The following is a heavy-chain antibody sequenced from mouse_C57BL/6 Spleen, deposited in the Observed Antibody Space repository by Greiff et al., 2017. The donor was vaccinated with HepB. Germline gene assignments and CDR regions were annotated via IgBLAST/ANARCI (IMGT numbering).Heavy chain of an antibody. V-gene: IGHV7-3*01. Sequence: DVMLVESGGGLVQPGGSLSLSCAASGFTFTDYYMSWVRQPPGKALEWLGFIRNKANGYTTEYSASVKGRFTISRENSQSILYLQMNALRAEDSATDYCARYYGSSPWFAYWGQGTLVTVSA. CDR2: IRNKANGYTT. CDR1: GFTFTDYY. D-gene: IGHD1-1*01. CDR3: ARYYGSSPWFAY. J-gene: IGHJ3*01.